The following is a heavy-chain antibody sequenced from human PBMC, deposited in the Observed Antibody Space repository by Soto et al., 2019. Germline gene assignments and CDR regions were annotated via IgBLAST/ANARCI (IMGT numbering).Heavy chain of an antibody. CDR3: AREFFGAGNWFDP. Sequence: SETLSLTCTVSGGSISSYYWSWIRQPPGKGLEWIGYIYYSGSTNYNPSLKSRVTISVDTSKNQFSLKLSSVTAADTAVYYCAREFFGAGNWFDPWGQGTLVTVSP. CDR2: IYYSGST. CDR1: GGSISSYY. J-gene: IGHJ5*02. V-gene: IGHV4-59*01. D-gene: IGHD3-3*01.